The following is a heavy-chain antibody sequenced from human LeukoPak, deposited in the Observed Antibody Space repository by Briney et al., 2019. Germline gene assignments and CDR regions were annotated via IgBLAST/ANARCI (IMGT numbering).Heavy chain of an antibody. V-gene: IGHV3-48*03. D-gene: IGHD3-9*01. CDR1: GFNFSTYE. CDR2: ISSRGSSI. J-gene: IGHJ4*02. CDR3: AHLGYDILTGYYN. Sequence: GGSLRLSCAGSGFNFSTYEMNWVRQAPGKGLEWLSYISSRGSSIYYADSVKGRFTVSRDNSKDMLYLQMNSLRAEDTAVYYCAHLGYDILTGYYNWGQGTLVFVSS.